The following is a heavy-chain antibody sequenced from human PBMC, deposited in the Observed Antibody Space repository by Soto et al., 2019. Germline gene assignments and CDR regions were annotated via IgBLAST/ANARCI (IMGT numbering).Heavy chain of an antibody. CDR1: GYTFTSYG. D-gene: IGHD4-17*01. CDR3: AREDYGPKYNSGTDV. CDR2: INSYNGNT. J-gene: IGHJ6*02. Sequence: GASVKVSCKASGYTFTSYGIHWVRQAPGQGPEWMGWINSYNGNTKYAQTFQGRVTITTDTSTSTAHMELSSLRSEDTAVYYCAREDYGPKYNSGTDVWGQGTPVTVSS. V-gene: IGHV1-18*01.